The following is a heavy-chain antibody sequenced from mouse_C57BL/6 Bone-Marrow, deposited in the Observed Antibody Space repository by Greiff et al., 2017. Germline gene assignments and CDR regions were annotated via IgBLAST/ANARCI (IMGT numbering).Heavy chain of an antibody. CDR3: ARYPLYAMDY. J-gene: IGHJ4*01. CDR1: GYTFTSYG. V-gene: IGHV1-81*01. CDR2: IYPRSGNP. Sequence: VQLQQSGAELARPGASVKLSCKASGYTFTSYGISWVKQRTGQGLEWIGEIYPRSGNPYYNEKFKGKATMTADKSSSTAYMELLSLTSEDSSFYFCARYPLYAMDYWGQGTSVTVSS.